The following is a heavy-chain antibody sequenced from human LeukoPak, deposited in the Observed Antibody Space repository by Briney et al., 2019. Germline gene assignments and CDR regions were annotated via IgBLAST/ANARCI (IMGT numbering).Heavy chain of an antibody. CDR3: ATVPPRYCSGGSCYPGSNWFDP. J-gene: IGHJ5*02. CDR1: GYTLTELS. CDR2: FDPEDGET. V-gene: IGHV1-24*01. Sequence: ASVKVSCKVSGYTLTELSMHWVRQAPGKGLEWMGGFDPEDGETIYAQKLQGRVTMTEDTSTDTAYMELSSLRSEDTAVYYCATVPPRYCSGGSCYPGSNWFDPWGQGTLVTVSS. D-gene: IGHD2-15*01.